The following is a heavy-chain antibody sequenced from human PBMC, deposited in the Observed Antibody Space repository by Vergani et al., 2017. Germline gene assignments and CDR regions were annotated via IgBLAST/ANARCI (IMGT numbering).Heavy chain of an antibody. J-gene: IGHJ4*02. CDR3: AKDPGDYYDRSGYDY. CDR2: IRYDGSNN. CDR1: GFTFSSYG. V-gene: IGHV3-30*02. D-gene: IGHD3-22*01. Sequence: QVQLVESGGGVVQPGGSLRLSCAASGFTFSSYGMHWVRQAPGKGLEWVAFIRYDGSNNYYADSVKGRFTIARDNSKNTLYLQMNSLRAEDTAVYYCAKDPGDYYDRSGYDYWGQGTLVTVSS.